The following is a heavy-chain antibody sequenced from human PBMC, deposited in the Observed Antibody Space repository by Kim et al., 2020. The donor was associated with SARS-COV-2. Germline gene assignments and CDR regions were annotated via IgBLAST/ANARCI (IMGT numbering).Heavy chain of an antibody. V-gene: IGHV1-3*01. J-gene: IGHJ6*02. Sequence: ASVKVSCKASGYTFTSYAMHWVRQAPGQRLEWMGWINAGNGNTKYSQKFQGRVTITRDTSASTAYMELSSLRSEDTAVYYCARVGGYSYGWGGVSSDYYYGMDVWGQGTTVTVSS. D-gene: IGHD5-18*01. CDR1: GYTFTSYA. CDR2: INAGNGNT. CDR3: ARVGGYSYGWGGVSSDYYYGMDV.